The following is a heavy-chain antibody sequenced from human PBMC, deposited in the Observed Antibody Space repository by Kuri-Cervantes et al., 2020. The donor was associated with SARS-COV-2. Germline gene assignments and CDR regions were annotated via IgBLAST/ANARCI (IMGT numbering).Heavy chain of an antibody. CDR1: GGSFSGYY. CDR2: INHSGST. Sequence: SETLSLTCAVYGGSFSGYYWSWIRQPPGKGLEWIGEINHSGSTNYNPSLKSRVTISVDTSKNQFSLKLSSVTAADTAVYYCARADFWSGYVYYFDYWGQGTLVTVSS. V-gene: IGHV4-34*01. CDR3: ARADFWSGYVYYFDY. J-gene: IGHJ4*02. D-gene: IGHD3-3*01.